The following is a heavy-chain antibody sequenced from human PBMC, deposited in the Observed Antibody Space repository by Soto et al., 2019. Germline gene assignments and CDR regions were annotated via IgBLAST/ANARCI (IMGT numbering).Heavy chain of an antibody. V-gene: IGHV4-34*01. J-gene: IGHJ4*02. D-gene: IGHD5-12*01. CDR2: INHSGST. CDR1: GGSFSGYY. Sequence: PSETLSLTCAVYGGSFSGYYWSWIRQPPGKGLEWIGEINHSGSTSYNPSLKSRVTISVDTSKNQFSLKLRSVTAADTAVYYCARGYSGYDLHPEHLAYWGQGTLVTVSS. CDR3: ARGYSGYDLHPEHLAY.